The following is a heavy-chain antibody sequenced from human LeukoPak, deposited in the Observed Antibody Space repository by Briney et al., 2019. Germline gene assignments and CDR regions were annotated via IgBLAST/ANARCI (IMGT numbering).Heavy chain of an antibody. CDR3: AREGQLGLDN. CDR2: ITLHSGDT. Sequence: ASVKVSCKASGHTLTVHYIHWVPQGPGQGLEWLGWITLHSGDTHYAQKYQGRLTMTSDTSISTGYMELSTLQFDDTAVYYCAREGQLGLDNWGQGTLVTVSS. CDR1: GHTLTVHY. V-gene: IGHV1-2*02. J-gene: IGHJ1*01. D-gene: IGHD1-1*01.